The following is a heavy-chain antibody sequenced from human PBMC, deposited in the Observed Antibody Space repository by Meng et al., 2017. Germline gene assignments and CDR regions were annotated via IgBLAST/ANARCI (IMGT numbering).Heavy chain of an antibody. CDR2: IYSGGST. CDR3: ARWDRGGHNVDCYYYCGMDV. D-gene: IGHD2-15*01. Sequence: GESLKISCAASGFTVSSNYMSWVRQAPGKGLEWVSVIYSGGSTYYADSVKGRFTISRDNSKNTLYLQMNSLRAEGAAVYYCARWDRGGHNVDCYYYCGMDVWGQGTTVTVSS. CDR1: GFTVSSNY. J-gene: IGHJ6*02. V-gene: IGHV3-66*02.